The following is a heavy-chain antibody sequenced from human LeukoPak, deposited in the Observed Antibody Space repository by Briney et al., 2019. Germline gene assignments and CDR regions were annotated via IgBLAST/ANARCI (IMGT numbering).Heavy chain of an antibody. J-gene: IGHJ3*02. CDR2: ISSSSSYI. CDR3: AKDYPVPPRGFVPVTEKNDAFDI. D-gene: IGHD4-17*01. Sequence: GGSLRLSCAASGFTFSSYSMNWVRQAPGKGLEWVSSISSSSSYIYYADSVKGRFTISRDNAKNSLYLQMNSLRAEDTAVYYCAKDYPVPPRGFVPVTEKNDAFDIWGQGSMVTVSS. CDR1: GFTFSSYS. V-gene: IGHV3-21*04.